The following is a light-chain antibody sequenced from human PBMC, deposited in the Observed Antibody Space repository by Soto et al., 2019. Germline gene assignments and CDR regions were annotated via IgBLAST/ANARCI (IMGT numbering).Light chain of an antibody. CDR1: QSVSRT. CDR2: GAS. V-gene: IGKV3-15*01. Sequence: EIVMTQSPATLSVSPGERVTLSCRASQSVSRTLAWYQQKPGQAPRLLIYGASTRATGIPARFSGSGSGTEFTRPISSLQSEDFAVYYCQQYNNWPLTFGGGTKVEIK. CDR3: QQYNNWPLT. J-gene: IGKJ4*01.